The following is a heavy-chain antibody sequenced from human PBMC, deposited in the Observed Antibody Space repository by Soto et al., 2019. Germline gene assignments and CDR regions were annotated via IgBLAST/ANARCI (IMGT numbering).Heavy chain of an antibody. D-gene: IGHD2-8*02. CDR1: GGSISSSNYY. J-gene: IGHJ4*02. CDR2: IYYSGST. CDR3: ASLLSGPDNAWYWAFDY. V-gene: IGHV4-39*01. Sequence: SETLSLTCTVSGGSISSSNYYWGWIRQPPGKGLEWIGNIYYSGSTYYNPSLKSRVTISVDTSKNQFSLKLSSVTAADRAVYFCASLLSGPDNAWYWAFDYWGQGTLVTVS.